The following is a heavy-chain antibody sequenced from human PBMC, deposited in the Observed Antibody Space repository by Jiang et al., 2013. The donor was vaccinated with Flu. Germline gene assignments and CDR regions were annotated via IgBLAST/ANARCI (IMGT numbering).Heavy chain of an antibody. CDR1: GYTFTSYV. V-gene: IGHV1-3*01. J-gene: IGHJ5*02. D-gene: IGHD2-15*01. CDR3: ARWRGYCSGGSCLNWFDP. Sequence: SGAEVKKPGASVKVSCKASGYTFTSYVMHWVRQAPGQRLEWMGWINAGNGNTKYSQKFQGRVTITRDTSASTAYMELSSLRSEDTAVYYCARWRGYCSGGSCLNWFDPWGQGTPVTISS. CDR2: INAGNGNT.